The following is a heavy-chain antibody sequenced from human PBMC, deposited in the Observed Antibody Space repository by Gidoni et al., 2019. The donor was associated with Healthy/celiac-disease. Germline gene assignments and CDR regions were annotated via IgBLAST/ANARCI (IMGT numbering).Heavy chain of an antibody. D-gene: IGHD3-10*01. J-gene: IGHJ4*02. CDR2: IYYSGST. CDR1: GGSISSSSYY. V-gene: IGHV4-39*01. CDR3: ARQTVGEPAQD. Sequence: QLQLQESGPGLVKPSETLSLTCTVSGGSISSSSYYWGWIRQPPGKGLEWIGSIYYSGSTYYNPSLKSRVTISVDTSKNQFSLKLSSVTAADTAVYYCARQTVGEPAQDWGQGTLVTVSS.